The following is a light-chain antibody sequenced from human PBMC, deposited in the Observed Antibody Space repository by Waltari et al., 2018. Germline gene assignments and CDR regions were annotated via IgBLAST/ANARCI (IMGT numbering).Light chain of an antibody. CDR2: RNT. CDR1: QLGDKY. J-gene: IGLJ1*01. V-gene: IGLV3-1*01. Sequence: SYEVTQPLSVSVSPGQTASITCSGDQLGDKYVCGYQQKPGQSPVLVIYRNTKRPSGIPERFSGSNSGNTATLTISGTQALDEADYYCQVWDKTTGVFGTGTKVTVL. CDR3: QVWDKTTGV.